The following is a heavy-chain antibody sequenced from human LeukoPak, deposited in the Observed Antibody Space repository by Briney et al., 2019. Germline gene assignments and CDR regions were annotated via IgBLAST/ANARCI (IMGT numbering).Heavy chain of an antibody. J-gene: IGHJ4*02. CDR1: GFTFSDYS. CDR2: ITSRSSFI. V-gene: IGHV3-21*01. D-gene: IGHD3-22*01. CDR3: ARDYYDSSGYYYFDY. Sequence: KPGGSLRLSCAASGFTFSDYSMNWVRQAPGKGLEWVSSITSRSSFIYYGDSVKGRFTMSRDNAKNSLYLQMNSLRAEDTAVYYCARDYYDSSGYYYFDYWGQGTLVTVSS.